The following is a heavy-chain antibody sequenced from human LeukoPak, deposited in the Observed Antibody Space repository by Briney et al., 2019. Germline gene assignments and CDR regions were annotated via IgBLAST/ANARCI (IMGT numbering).Heavy chain of an antibody. Sequence: ASVKVSCKASGYTFTSYGISWVRQAPGQGLEWMGWISAYNGNTNYAQKLQGRVTMTTDTSTSTAYMELRSLRSDDTAVYYCASSGGSGSYRYYYYYYMDVWGKGTTVTVSS. V-gene: IGHV1-18*01. CDR3: ASSGGSGSYRYYYYYYMDV. J-gene: IGHJ6*03. D-gene: IGHD3-10*01. CDR1: GYTFTSYG. CDR2: ISAYNGNT.